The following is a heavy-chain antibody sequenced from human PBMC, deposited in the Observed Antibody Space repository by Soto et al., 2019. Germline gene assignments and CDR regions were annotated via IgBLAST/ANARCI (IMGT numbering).Heavy chain of an antibody. D-gene: IGHD3-22*01. V-gene: IGHV4-61*01. J-gene: IGHJ4*02. CDR2: IYYSGST. CDR3: AKDHNYYDSSGPASD. CDR1: GGSVSSGSYY. Sequence: SETLSLTCTVSGGSVSSGSYYWSWIRQPPGKGLEWIGYIYYSGSTNYNPSLKSRVTISVDTSKNQFSLKLSSVTAADTAVYYCAKDHNYYDSSGPASDWGQGTLVTVSS.